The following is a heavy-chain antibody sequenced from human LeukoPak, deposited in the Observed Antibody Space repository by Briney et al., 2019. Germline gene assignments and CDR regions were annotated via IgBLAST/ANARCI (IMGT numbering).Heavy chain of an antibody. V-gene: IGHV1-2*02. J-gene: IGHJ5*02. CDR1: GYTFTGYY. CDR3: ARDRYCTNGVCYTNWFDR. Sequence: ASVKVSCKASGYTFTGYYMHWVRQAPGQGLGWMGWINPNSGGTNYAQKFQGRVTMTRDTSISTAYMELSRLRSDDTAVYYCARDRYCTNGVCYTNWFDRWGQGTLVTVSS. D-gene: IGHD2-8*01. CDR2: INPNSGGT.